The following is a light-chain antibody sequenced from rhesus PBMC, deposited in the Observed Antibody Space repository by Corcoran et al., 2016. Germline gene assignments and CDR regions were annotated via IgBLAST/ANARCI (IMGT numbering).Light chain of an antibody. CDR2: AAS. Sequence: DIHMTQSPSSLSASVGDKVTITCRASQGISNALAWYQQKPGKAPKALIYAASNLQSGVPSRFSGSGSGTDFTLTSSSLQPEDFAGYYCQHGYGTPLTFGGGTKVELK. CDR3: QHGYGTPLT. V-gene: IGKV1-33*01. J-gene: IGKJ4*01. CDR1: QGISNA.